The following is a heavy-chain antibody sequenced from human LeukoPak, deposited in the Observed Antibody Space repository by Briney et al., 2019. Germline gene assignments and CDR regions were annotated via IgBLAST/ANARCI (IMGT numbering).Heavy chain of an antibody. CDR2: IKSDGSST. Sequence: GGSLRLSCVASGFTFSGYWMHWVRQAPGKGLVWVSRIKSDGSSTSYAGSVKGRFTISRDNARNTLYLQMNSLRAEDTAVYYCARGNGVRAFDIWGQGTMVTVSS. D-gene: IGHD1-1*01. J-gene: IGHJ3*02. V-gene: IGHV3-74*01. CDR3: ARGNGVRAFDI. CDR1: GFTFSGYW.